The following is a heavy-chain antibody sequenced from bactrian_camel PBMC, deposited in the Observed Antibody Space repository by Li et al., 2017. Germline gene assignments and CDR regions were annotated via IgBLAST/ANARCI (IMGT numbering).Heavy chain of an antibody. D-gene: IGHD3*01. CDR2: IYNGGGST. CDR3: AADFSLLGGCHFGSWHLSAGY. V-gene: IGHV3S1*01. Sequence: HVQLVESGGGSVQAGGSLTLSCRASSGYTYSAYRRSCMAWFRQAPGKEREGVAFIYNGGGSTHYADSVKGRFTISQDNNSYTLYLQMNNLKPEDTAMYYCAADFSLLGGCHFGSWHLSAGYWGQGTQVTVS. CDR1: SGYTYSAYR. J-gene: IGHJ6*01.